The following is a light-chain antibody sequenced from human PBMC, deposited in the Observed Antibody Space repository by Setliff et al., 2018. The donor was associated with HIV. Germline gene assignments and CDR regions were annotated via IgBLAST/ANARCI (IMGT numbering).Light chain of an antibody. Sequence: QSALTQPASVSGSPGQSITISCIGTSSDVGGYDFASWYQQRPGKAPKLIIFDVSERPSGVSHRFSGSKSGNTASLTTSGLQTEDEADYFCASYRSPATYVFGIGTKVTVL. J-gene: IGLJ1*01. CDR1: SSDVGGYDF. V-gene: IGLV2-14*03. CDR2: DVS. CDR3: ASYRSPATYV.